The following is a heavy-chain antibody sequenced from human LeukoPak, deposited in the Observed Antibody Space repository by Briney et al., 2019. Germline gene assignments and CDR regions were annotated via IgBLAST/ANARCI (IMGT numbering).Heavy chain of an antibody. CDR2: ISSSGHTI. CDR1: GFTFSGYE. V-gene: IGHV3-48*03. CDR3: AKGPVDSSGYYYRNWYFDL. D-gene: IGHD3-22*01. Sequence: GGSLRLSCTASGFTFSGYEMNWVRQAPGKGLEWVSYISSSGHTIYYADSVKGRFTISRDNSKNTLYLQMNSLRAEDTAVYYCAKGPVDSSGYYYRNWYFDLWGRGTLVTVSS. J-gene: IGHJ2*01.